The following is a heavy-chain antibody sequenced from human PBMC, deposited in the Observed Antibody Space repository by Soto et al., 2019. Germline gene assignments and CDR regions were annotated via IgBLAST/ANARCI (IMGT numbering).Heavy chain of an antibody. CDR1: GFTFSSYA. CDR3: ARPYCSGGSCYIHYFDY. CDR2: ISGSGDRT. D-gene: IGHD2-15*01. Sequence: GGSLRLSCAASGFTFSSYAMNWVRQAPGKGLEWVSAISGSGDRTYYADSVKGRFTISRDNAKNTLYLQMNSLRAEDTAVYYCARPYCSGGSCYIHYFDYWGQGTLVTVSS. J-gene: IGHJ4*02. V-gene: IGHV3-23*01.